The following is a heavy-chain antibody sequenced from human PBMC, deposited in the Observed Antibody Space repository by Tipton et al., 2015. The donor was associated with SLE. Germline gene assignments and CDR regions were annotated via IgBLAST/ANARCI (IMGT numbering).Heavy chain of an antibody. CDR2: IKSKTDGGTT. CDR1: GFTFSNAW. V-gene: IGHV3-15*01. CDR3: ISGWELRPDY. Sequence: SLRLSCAASGFTFSNAWMSWVRQAPGKGLEWVGRIKSKTDGGTTDYAAPVKGRFTISRDDSKNTLYLQMNSLKTEDTAVYYCISGWELRPDYWGQGTLVTVSS. D-gene: IGHD1-26*01. J-gene: IGHJ4*02.